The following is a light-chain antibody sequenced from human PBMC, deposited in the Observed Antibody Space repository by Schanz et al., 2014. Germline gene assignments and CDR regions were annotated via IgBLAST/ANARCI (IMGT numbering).Light chain of an antibody. Sequence: QSALTQPPSASGSPGQSVTISCTGTSSDVGGSNYVSWYQQHPGKAPKLMIYEVTKRPSGVPDRFSGSKSDNTASLTVSGLQAEDEADYYCSSHTSSSPWVFGGGTKLTVL. J-gene: IGLJ3*02. CDR2: EVT. CDR3: SSHTSSSPWV. CDR1: SSDVGGSNY. V-gene: IGLV2-8*01.